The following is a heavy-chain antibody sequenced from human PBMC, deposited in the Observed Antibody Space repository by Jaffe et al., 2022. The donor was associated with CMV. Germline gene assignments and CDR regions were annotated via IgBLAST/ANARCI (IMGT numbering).Heavy chain of an antibody. CDR3: ARGGVPGYYYMDV. CDR1: GFTFSSYS. Sequence: EVQLVESGGGLVKPGGSLRLSCAASGFTFSSYSMNWVRQAPGKGLEWVSSISSSSSYIYYADSVKGRFTISRDNAKNSLYLQMNSLRAEDTAVYYCARGGVPGYYYMDVWGKGTTVTVSS. V-gene: IGHV3-21*01. CDR2: ISSSSSYI. J-gene: IGHJ6*03. D-gene: IGHD3-10*01.